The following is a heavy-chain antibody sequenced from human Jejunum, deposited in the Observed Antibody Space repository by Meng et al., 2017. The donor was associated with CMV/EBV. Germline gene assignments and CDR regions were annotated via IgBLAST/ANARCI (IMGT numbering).Heavy chain of an antibody. Sequence: SGYTFTAYYIHWVRHAPGQGLEWMGWINPNSGGTNYAQKFQGRVTMTRDRSIGSAYMELGRLTSDDTAMYYCARDLNESGNYSPFDPWGQGTLVTVSS. D-gene: IGHD1-26*01. J-gene: IGHJ5*02. CDR2: INPNSGGT. CDR3: ARDLNESGNYSPFDP. CDR1: GYTFTAYY. V-gene: IGHV1-2*02.